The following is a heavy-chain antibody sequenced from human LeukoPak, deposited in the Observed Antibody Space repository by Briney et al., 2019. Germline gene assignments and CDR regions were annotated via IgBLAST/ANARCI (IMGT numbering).Heavy chain of an antibody. V-gene: IGHV3-53*01. D-gene: IGHD2-2*01. CDR3: ARDSSRHYHYGMDV. Sequence: GGSLRLSCAASGFTVSSNYMSWVRQAPGKGLEWVSVIYSGGSTYYADSVKGRFTISRDNSKNTLYLQVNSLRAEDTAVYYCARDSSRHYHYGMDVWGQGTTVTVPS. CDR1: GFTVSSNY. J-gene: IGHJ6*02. CDR2: IYSGGST.